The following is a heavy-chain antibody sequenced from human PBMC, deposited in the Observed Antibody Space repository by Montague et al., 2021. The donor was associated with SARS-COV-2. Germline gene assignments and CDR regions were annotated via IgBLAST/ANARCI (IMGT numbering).Heavy chain of an antibody. CDR3: AREVGSGIDP. CDR2: ISSSSSTI. V-gene: IGHV3-48*04. D-gene: IGHD1-26*01. Sequence: SLSLSCSASGFTFSSYSMNWVRQAPGKGMEWVSYISSSSSTIYYADSVKGRFTISRDNAKNSLYLQMNSLRAEDTAVYYCAREVGSGIDPWGQGTLVTVSS. J-gene: IGHJ5*02. CDR1: GFTFSSYS.